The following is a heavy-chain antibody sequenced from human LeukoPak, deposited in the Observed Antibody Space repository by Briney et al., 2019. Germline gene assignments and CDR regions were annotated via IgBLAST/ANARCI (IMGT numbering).Heavy chain of an antibody. D-gene: IGHD5-18*01. Sequence: GASVKVSCKASGGTFSSYTISWVRQAPGQGLEWMGRIIPILGIANYAQKFQGRVTITADKSTSTAYMELSSLISEDTAVYYCARDVDTAMVNWFDPWGQGTLVTVSS. CDR3: ARDVDTAMVNWFDP. V-gene: IGHV1-69*04. CDR2: IIPILGIA. CDR1: GGTFSSYT. J-gene: IGHJ5*02.